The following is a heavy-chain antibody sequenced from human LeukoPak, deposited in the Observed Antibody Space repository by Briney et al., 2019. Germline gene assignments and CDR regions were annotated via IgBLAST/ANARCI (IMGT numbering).Heavy chain of an antibody. CDR3: AKDSYSSDWYGFDY. D-gene: IGHD6-19*01. V-gene: IGHV3-33*06. CDR1: GFTFSSYG. CDR2: IWYDGSNK. Sequence: GGSLRLSCAASGFTFSSYGMHWVRQAPGKGLEWVAVIWYDGSNKYYAASVKGRFTISRDNSKNTLYLQMNSLGAEDTAVYYCAKDSYSSDWYGFDYWGQGTLVTVSS. J-gene: IGHJ4*02.